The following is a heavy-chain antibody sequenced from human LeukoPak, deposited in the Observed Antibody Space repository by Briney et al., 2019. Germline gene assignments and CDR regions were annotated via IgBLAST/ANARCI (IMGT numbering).Heavy chain of an antibody. D-gene: IGHD6-19*01. CDR1: GYSFTSYW. CDR3: ARQAVRAPYYCDY. Sequence: GESLKISCKGSGYSFTSYWIGWVRQMPGKGLEWMGIIYPGDSDTRYRPSFQGQVTISADKSIRTAYLQWSSLKASDIAMYYCARQAVRAPYYCDYWGQGTLVTVSS. V-gene: IGHV5-51*01. CDR2: IYPGDSDT. J-gene: IGHJ4*02.